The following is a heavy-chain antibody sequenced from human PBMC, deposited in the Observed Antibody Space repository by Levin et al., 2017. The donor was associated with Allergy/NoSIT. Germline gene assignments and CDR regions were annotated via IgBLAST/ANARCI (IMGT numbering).Heavy chain of an antibody. CDR3: AGRGTGTTDYYYGMDV. V-gene: IGHV1-69*06. CDR2: IIPIFGTA. D-gene: IGHD1-7*01. J-gene: IGHJ6*02. Sequence: GASVKVSCKASGGTFSSYAISWVRQAPGQGLEWMGGIIPIFGTANYAQKFQGRVTITADKSTSTAYMELSSLRSEDTAVYYCAGRGTGTTDYYYGMDVWGQGTTVTVSS. CDR1: GGTFSSYA.